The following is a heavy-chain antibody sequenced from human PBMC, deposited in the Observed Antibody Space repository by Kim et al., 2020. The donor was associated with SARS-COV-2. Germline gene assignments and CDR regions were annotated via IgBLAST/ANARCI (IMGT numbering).Heavy chain of an antibody. V-gene: IGHV3-23*01. J-gene: IGHJ4*02. CDR1: GFTFSSYA. Sequence: GGSLRLSCAASGFTFSSYAMTWVRQAPGTGLGGLWCISRCGSSPYYADSVKGRFTISRDNSKNTLYLQMNSLRAEDTAVYYCAKPIGNTYYDILTGYYPNWGQGTLVTVSS. CDR2: ISRCGSSP. CDR3: AKPIGNTYYDILTGYYPN. D-gene: IGHD3-9*01.